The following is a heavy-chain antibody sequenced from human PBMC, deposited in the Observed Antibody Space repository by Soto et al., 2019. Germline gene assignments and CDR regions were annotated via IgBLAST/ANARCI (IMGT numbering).Heavy chain of an antibody. D-gene: IGHD2-21*01. J-gene: IGHJ4*02. Sequence: QVPLQESGPGLVKPSATLFLTCAVSGGSISDNWWSWVRQPPGKGLEWIGEVYHSGTTYYTPSLRSRVVILVDKSASQISLTLSSVTAAYTAVYYCARHVAVPRTRGFEYWGTGTLVAVSS. CDR2: VYHSGTT. CDR1: GGSISDNW. V-gene: IGHV4-4*02. CDR3: ARHVAVPRTRGFEY.